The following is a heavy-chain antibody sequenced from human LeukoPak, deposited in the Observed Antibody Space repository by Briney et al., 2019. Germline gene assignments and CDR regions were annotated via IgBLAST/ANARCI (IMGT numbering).Heavy chain of an antibody. V-gene: IGHV3-33*01. CDR2: IWYDGSNK. Sequence: GGSLRLSCAASGFTFSSYGMHWVRQAPGKGLEWVAVIWYDGSNKYYADSVKGRFTISRDNSKNTLYLQMNSLRAEDTAVYYCARGAVATDFDYWGQGTLVTVSS. J-gene: IGHJ4*02. D-gene: IGHD6-19*01. CDR3: ARGAVATDFDY. CDR1: GFTFSSYG.